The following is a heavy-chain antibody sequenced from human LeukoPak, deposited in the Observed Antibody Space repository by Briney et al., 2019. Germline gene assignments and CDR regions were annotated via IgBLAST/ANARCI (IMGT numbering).Heavy chain of an antibody. CDR2: IYYSGST. D-gene: IGHD3-3*01. J-gene: IGHJ4*02. CDR1: GGSISSSSYY. CDR3: ARASVWSGFY. V-gene: IGHV4-39*01. Sequence: SETLSLTCTVSGGSISSSSYYWGWIRQPPGKGLEWIGSIYYSGSTYYNPSLKSRVTISVDTSKNQFSLKLSSVTAAGTAVYYCARASVWSGFYWGQGTLVTVSS.